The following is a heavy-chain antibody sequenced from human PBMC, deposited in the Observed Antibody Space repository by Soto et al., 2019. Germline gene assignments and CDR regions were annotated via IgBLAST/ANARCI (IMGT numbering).Heavy chain of an antibody. V-gene: IGHV4-30-4*01. CDR2: IYYNEVT. J-gene: IGHJ3*02. D-gene: IGHD4-17*01. CDR3: ARDHTVTTGAFDS. Sequence: QVQLQESGPGLLKPSQTLSLTCNVSGDSINNGEYYWSWFRQPPGKGLEWIGYIYYNEVTYYNPSLKRRHTISLETSKNQFSLQLTSVTAADTAVYYCARDHTVTTGAFDSWGPGTMVTVYS. CDR1: GDSINNGEYY.